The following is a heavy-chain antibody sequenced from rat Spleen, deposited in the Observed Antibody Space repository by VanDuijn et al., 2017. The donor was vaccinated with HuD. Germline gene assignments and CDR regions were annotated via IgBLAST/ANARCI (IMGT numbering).Heavy chain of an antibody. J-gene: IGHJ2*01. D-gene: IGHD1-2*01. CDR2: STTGGGDT. CDR3: ARHSLYYYSRYIHEYFDN. V-gene: IGHV5-25*01. CDR1: GFPFSNYY. Sequence: EVQLVESGGGLVQPGRSMKLSCAASGFPFSNYYMAWVRQAPTKGLEWVASSTTGGGDTYYRDSVMVRFTISRDNAKNTLYLQMNSLRSEDTATYFCARHSLYYYSRYIHEYFDNWGQGVMVTVSS.